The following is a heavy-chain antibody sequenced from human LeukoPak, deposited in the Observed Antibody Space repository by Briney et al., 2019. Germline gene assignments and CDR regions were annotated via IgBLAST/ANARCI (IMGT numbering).Heavy chain of an antibody. CDR2: INPNSGVT. J-gene: IGHJ4*02. V-gene: IGHV1-2*02. D-gene: IGHD6-13*01. CDR3: AREVVSSWHDY. CDR1: GYSFTGNY. Sequence: GASVKVSCKASGYSFTGNYMHWVRQAPGQGLEWMGWINPNSGVTNYAQKFQGRVTVTRDTSISTAYMELSSLRFDDTAVYYCAREVVSSWHDYWGQGTLVTVSS.